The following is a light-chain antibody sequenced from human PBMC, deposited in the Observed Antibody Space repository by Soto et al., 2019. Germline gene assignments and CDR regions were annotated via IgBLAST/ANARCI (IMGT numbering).Light chain of an antibody. CDR1: SSDVGGYNY. V-gene: IGLV2-8*01. CDR3: SSYAGSSWV. J-gene: IGLJ3*02. Sequence: QSVLTQPPSASGSPGQSVTISCTGTSSDVGGYNYVSWYQQHPGKAPKLMIYEVSKRPSGVPDRFSGSKSGNTASLTVSGLQAEDEADYYCSSYAGSSWVFGEGTKLTVL. CDR2: EVS.